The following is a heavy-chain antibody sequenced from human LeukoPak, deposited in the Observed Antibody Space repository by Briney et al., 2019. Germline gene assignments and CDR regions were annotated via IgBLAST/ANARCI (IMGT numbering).Heavy chain of an antibody. Sequence: SETLSLTCSVSGVSISAYYWSWIRQPAGKGLEWIGRIYPGESIYASENTNYNPSLKSRVSMPGDTSKNQVSLKLRSVTAADTAVYYCARDPTTVTTIFDSWGQGTLVTVSS. CDR2: IYPGESIYASENT. V-gene: IGHV4-4*07. CDR3: ARDPTTVTTIFDS. D-gene: IGHD4-17*01. J-gene: IGHJ4*02. CDR1: GVSISAYY.